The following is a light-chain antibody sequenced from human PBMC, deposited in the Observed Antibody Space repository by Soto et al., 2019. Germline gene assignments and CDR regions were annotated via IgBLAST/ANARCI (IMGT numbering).Light chain of an antibody. CDR2: GAS. CDR3: QQYNNWPPWT. J-gene: IGKJ1*01. V-gene: IGKV3-15*01. Sequence: EIVLTQSPGTLSLSPGERATLSCRASQSVSSNLAWYQKKPGQAPRLLVYGASTRATGIPARFSGSGSGTELTLTISSLQSEDFAVYYCQQYNNWPPWTFGQGTKVDIK. CDR1: QSVSSN.